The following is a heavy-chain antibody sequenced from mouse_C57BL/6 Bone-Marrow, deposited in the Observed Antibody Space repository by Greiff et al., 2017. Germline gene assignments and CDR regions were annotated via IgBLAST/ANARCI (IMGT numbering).Heavy chain of an antibody. CDR1: GYSFPDYN. V-gene: IGHV1-39*01. CDR3: ARSGAMDY. J-gene: IGHJ4*01. D-gene: IGHD3-1*01. Sequence: VQLQHSGPELVKPGASVKISCKASGYSFPDYNMTWVKQSNGTSLEWIGVINPNYGTTSYNQKFKGKATLTVDQSSSTAYMQINSLTSEDSAVYYYARSGAMDYWGQGTSVTVSS. CDR2: INPNYGTT.